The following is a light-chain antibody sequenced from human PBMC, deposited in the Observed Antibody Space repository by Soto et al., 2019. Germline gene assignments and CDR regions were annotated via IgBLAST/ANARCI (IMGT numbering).Light chain of an antibody. CDR1: SSDVGGYNY. CDR2: EVS. V-gene: IGLV2-8*01. Sequence: QSVLTQPPSASGSPGQSVTISCTGTSSDVGGYNYVSWYQQHPGKAPKLMIYEVSKRPSGVPDRFSGSKSGNTASLTVSGLQAEDEADYYCSSYAGSRYVFGTGTQLTVL. J-gene: IGLJ1*01. CDR3: SSYAGSRYV.